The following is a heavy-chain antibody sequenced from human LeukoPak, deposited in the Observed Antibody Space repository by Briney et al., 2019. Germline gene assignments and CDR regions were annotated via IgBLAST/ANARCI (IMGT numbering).Heavy chain of an antibody. J-gene: IGHJ6*03. CDR1: GFTFSSYS. CDR2: ISSSSSTI. CDR3: ARTRITIFGVVPSPNMDV. V-gene: IGHV3-48*04. Sequence: PGGSLRLSCAASGFTFSSYSMNWVRQAPGKGLEWVSYISSSSSTIYYADSVKGRFTISRDNAKNSLYLQMNSLRAEDTAVCYCARTRITIFGVVPSPNMDVWGKGTTVTVSS. D-gene: IGHD3-3*01.